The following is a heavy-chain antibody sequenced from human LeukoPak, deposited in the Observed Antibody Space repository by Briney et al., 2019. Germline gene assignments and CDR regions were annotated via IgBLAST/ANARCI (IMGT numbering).Heavy chain of an antibody. V-gene: IGHV1-2*02. CDR2: INPNSGGT. CDR3: ARDGWEAPGTLDF. Sequence: PKASVKVSCKASGYTFTGYYMHWVRQAPGQGLEWMGWINPNSGGTNYAQKFQGRVTMTRDTSISTAYMELSRLTSDDTAVYYCARDGWEAPGTLDFWGQGTLVTVSS. CDR1: GYTFTGYY. J-gene: IGHJ4*02. D-gene: IGHD1-26*01.